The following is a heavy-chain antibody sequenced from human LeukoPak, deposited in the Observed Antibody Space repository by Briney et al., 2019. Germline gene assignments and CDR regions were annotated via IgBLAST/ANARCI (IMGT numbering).Heavy chain of an antibody. CDR1: GFKFSDHY. CDR3: AKVVLRYFDPVDY. J-gene: IGHJ4*02. CDR2: ISGSGGST. Sequence: PGGSLRLSCAASGFKFSDHYIDWVRQAPGKGLEWVSAISGSGGSTYYADSVKGRFTISRDNSKNTLYLQMNSLRAEDTAVYYCAKVVLRYFDPVDYWGQGTLVTVSS. D-gene: IGHD3-9*01. V-gene: IGHV3-23*01.